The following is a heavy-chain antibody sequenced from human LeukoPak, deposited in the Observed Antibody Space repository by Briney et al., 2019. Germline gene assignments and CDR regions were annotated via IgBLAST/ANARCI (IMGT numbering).Heavy chain of an antibody. CDR2: INHSGST. J-gene: IGHJ4*02. CDR3: ARGSGSSGYQDY. Sequence: PSETLSLTCAVYGGSFSGYYWSWIRQPPGKGLEWIGEINHSGSTNYNPSLKSRVTISVDTSKNQFSLKLSSVTAADTAVYYCARGSGSSGYQDYWGQGTLVTVSS. CDR1: GGSFSGYY. D-gene: IGHD3-22*01. V-gene: IGHV4-34*01.